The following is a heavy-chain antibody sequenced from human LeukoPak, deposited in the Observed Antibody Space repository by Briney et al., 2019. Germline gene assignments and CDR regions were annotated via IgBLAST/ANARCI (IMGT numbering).Heavy chain of an antibody. J-gene: IGHJ4*02. CDR1: GFTFSSYT. CDR2: ISSSSVYI. D-gene: IGHD3-10*01. V-gene: IGHV3-21*01. Sequence: GGSLRLSCAASGFTFSSYTMNWVRQAPGKGLEWVSSISSSSVYISYAVSVKGRFTVSRDNAKNSVYLQMDSLRAEDTAVYYCARGSLVHYYGSGSYRTRAGFDYWGQGTLVTVSS. CDR3: ARGSLVHYYGSGSYRTRAGFDY.